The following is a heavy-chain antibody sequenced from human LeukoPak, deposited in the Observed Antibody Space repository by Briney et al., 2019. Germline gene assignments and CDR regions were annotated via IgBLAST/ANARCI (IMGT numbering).Heavy chain of an antibody. CDR2: IWADGSIK. Sequence: GGSLRLSCAASGFTFRSHGMHWVRQAPGKGLEWVAVIWADGSIKYHADSVKGRFTISRDNSRNMLYLQMNSLRAEDTAVYYCAKKKMVVAATSAFDYWGQGTLVTVSS. CDR3: AKKKMVVAATSAFDY. V-gene: IGHV3-33*06. CDR1: GFTFRSHG. D-gene: IGHD2-15*01. J-gene: IGHJ4*02.